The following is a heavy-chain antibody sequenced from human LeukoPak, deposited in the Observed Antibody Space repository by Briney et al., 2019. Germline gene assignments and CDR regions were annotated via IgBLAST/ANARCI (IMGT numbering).Heavy chain of an antibody. J-gene: IGHJ6*03. CDR2: ISYDGSNK. V-gene: IGHV3-30*04. Sequence: PGGSLRLSCAASGFTFSSYAIHWVRQAPGKGLEWVAVISYDGSNKYYADSVKGRFTISRDNSKNTLYLQMNSLRAEDTAVYYCAKDFTGGALYYYYYMDVWGKGTTVTVSS. CDR1: GFTFSSYA. CDR3: AKDFTGGALYYYYYMDV. D-gene: IGHD4-11*01.